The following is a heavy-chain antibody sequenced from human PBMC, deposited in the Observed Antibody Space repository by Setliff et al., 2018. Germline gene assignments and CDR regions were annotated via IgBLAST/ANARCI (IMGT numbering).Heavy chain of an antibody. CDR2: IRSNGGRT. CDR3: ARMMRPPWDCSGGSCYSRAFDY. V-gene: IGHV3-64*02. D-gene: IGHD2-15*01. CDR1: GFTFSSYG. Sequence: PGGSLRLSCAVSGFTFSSYGIHWVRQAPGKGLEYVAGIRSNGGRTYYADSVKGRFTISRDNSKNTLYLQMGSLRAEDMAVYYCARMMRPPWDCSGGSCYSRAFDYWGQGTLVTVSS. J-gene: IGHJ4*02.